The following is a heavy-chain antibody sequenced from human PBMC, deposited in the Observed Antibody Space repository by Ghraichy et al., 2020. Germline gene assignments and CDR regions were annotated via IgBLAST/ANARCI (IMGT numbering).Heavy chain of an antibody. CDR3: ARYTTRDNWFDP. CDR1: GGSISGYY. V-gene: IGHV4-59*08. D-gene: IGHD1-26*01. CDR2: RFYTGSP. J-gene: IGHJ5*02. Sequence: ASLRLSCTLSGGSISGYYGTWIRQSPGKGLEWIGYRFYTGSPIYNPSLKSRVTISVDTSENQFSLQMKSVTAADTGVYYCARYTTRDNWFDPWGQGILVTVSA.